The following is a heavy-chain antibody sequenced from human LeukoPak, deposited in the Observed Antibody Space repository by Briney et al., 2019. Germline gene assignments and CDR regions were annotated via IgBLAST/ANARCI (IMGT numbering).Heavy chain of an antibody. CDR3: ARRGFGESLDAFDI. V-gene: IGHV4-34*01. D-gene: IGHD3-10*01. CDR1: GGSFSGYY. J-gene: IGHJ3*02. Sequence: RPSETLSLTCAVYGGSFSGYYWSWIRQPPGKGLEWIGEINHSGSTSYNPSLKSRVTISVDTSKNQFSLKLSSVTAADTAVYYCARRGFGESLDAFDIWGQGTMVTVSS. CDR2: INHSGST.